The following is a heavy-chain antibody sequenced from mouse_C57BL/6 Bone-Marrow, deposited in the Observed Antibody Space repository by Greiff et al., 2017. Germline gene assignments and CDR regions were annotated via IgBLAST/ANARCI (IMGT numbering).Heavy chain of an antibody. J-gene: IGHJ2*01. D-gene: IGHD2-1*01. Sequence: VQLLQPGAELVKPGASVKMSCTASGYTFTSYWITWVKQRPGQGLEWMGDIYPGSGCTNYNEKFKSKVTLTVDTSYSTAYMHLSSLTSEYAAVYYCARDYYGNFYFDYWGQGTTLTVSS. V-gene: IGHV1-55*01. CDR2: IYPGSGCT. CDR1: GYTFTSYW. CDR3: ARDYYGNFYFDY.